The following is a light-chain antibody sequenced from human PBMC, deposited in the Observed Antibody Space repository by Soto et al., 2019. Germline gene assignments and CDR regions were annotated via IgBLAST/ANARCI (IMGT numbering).Light chain of an antibody. CDR2: SNN. CDR1: SSNIGSNT. V-gene: IGLV1-44*01. CDR3: ATWDDSLDDPV. Sequence: QSVLTQPPSASGTPGQRVTISCSGSSSNIGSNTVNWYQQLPGTAPKLLIYSNNQRPSGAPDRFSGSKSGTSASLAISGLQSEDEADYYCATWDDSLDDPVVGGGTKVTVL. J-gene: IGLJ3*02.